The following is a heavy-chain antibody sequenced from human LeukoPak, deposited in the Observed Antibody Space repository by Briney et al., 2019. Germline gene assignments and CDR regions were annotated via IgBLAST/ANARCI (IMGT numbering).Heavy chain of an antibody. CDR2: ISESGSVT. J-gene: IGHJ1*01. CDR3: AKXXXXXXXXXXXXXXX. CDR1: GFTFSSYA. Sequence: GGSLRLSCAASGFTFSSYAMSWLRQAPGKVLEWVSAISESGSVTYYADSVKGRFTISRDNSKDTLSLQMNSLRAEDTAVYYXAKXXXXXXXXXXXXXXXWG. V-gene: IGHV3-23*01.